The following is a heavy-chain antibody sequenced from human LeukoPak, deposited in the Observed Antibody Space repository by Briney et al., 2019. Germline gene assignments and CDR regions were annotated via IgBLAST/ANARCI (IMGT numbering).Heavy chain of an antibody. CDR3: AKFPYGDYVGWFDP. D-gene: IGHD4-17*01. Sequence: GGSLRLSCAASGFTFDDYAMHWVRQAPGKGLEWVSGISWNSGSIGYADSVKGRFTISRDNAKNSLYLQMNSLRAEDTAVYYCAKFPYGDYVGWFDPWGQGTLVTVSS. CDR2: ISWNSGSI. CDR1: GFTFDDYA. V-gene: IGHV3-9*01. J-gene: IGHJ5*02.